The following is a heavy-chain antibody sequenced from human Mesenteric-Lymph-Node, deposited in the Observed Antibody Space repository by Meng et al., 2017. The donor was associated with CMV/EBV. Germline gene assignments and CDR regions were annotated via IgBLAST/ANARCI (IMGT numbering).Heavy chain of an antibody. V-gene: IGHV4-59*01. J-gene: IGHJ5*02. CDR2: IYYSGST. CDR1: GGSISSYY. CDR3: ARTAVTIFGVVIMDNWLDP. D-gene: IGHD3-3*01. Sequence: SETLSLTCTVSGGSISSYYWSWIRQPPGKGLEWIGYIYYSGSTNYNPSLKSRVTISVDTSKNQFSLKLSSVTAADTAVYYCARTAVTIFGVVIMDNWLDPWGQGTLVTVSS.